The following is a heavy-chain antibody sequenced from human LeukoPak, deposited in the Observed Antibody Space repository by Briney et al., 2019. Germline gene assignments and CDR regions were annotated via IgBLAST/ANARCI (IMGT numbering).Heavy chain of an antibody. Sequence: GGSLRLSCAASGFTFSSYWMHWVRQAPGKGLVWVSRINSDGSSTSYADSVKGRFTISRDNAKNTLYLQMNSLRAEDPAVYYCARDGGWDCSSTSCYQTDYWGQGTLVTVSS. V-gene: IGHV3-74*01. D-gene: IGHD2-2*01. CDR1: GFTFSSYW. J-gene: IGHJ4*02. CDR2: INSDGSST. CDR3: ARDGGWDCSSTSCYQTDY.